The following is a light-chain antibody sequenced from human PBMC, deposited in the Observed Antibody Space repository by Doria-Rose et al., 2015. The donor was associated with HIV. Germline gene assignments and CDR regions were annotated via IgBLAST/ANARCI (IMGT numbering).Light chain of an antibody. CDR2: WVS. V-gene: IGKV4-1*01. CDR3: QQYYDTPS. Sequence: TQSPESLGMSLGERATLNCKSNQSLLYTSKNYLAWYQQKPGQPPKLLIYWVSTRQSGVPARFSGSGSGTDFTFTISSLEAEDVAVYYCQQYYDTPSFGPGTTVDIK. CDR1: QSLLYTSKNY. J-gene: IGKJ3*01.